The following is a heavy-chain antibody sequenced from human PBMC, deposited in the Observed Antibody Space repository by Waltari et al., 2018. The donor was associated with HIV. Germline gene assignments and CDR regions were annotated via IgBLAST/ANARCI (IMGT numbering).Heavy chain of an antibody. D-gene: IGHD6-13*01. CDR1: AGTFSSYA. V-gene: IGHV1-69*01. CDR2: IIPIFDTA. CDR3: ASLYSSSWAFDY. J-gene: IGHJ4*02. Sequence: QVQLVPSGAEVKQPGSSVTASSKASAGTFSSYATSWVRQAAGQGLEWMGGIIPIFDTANYAQKFQGRVTITADESTSTAYMERSSLRSEDTAVYYCASLYSSSWAFDYWGQGTLVTVSS.